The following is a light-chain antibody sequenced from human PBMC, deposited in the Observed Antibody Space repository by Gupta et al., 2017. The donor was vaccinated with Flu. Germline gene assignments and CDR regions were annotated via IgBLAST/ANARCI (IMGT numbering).Light chain of an antibody. Sequence: KVTISCSGSSSNIGSNYVSWYQQFPGTAPKVLIYEDNERPAGIPDRFSVSKSGTSATLAITGLQTGDEAAFYCATWDTTLSVMVFGGGTKLTVL. CDR3: ATWDTTLSVMV. CDR1: SSNIGSNY. V-gene: IGLV1-51*01. CDR2: EDN. J-gene: IGLJ3*02.